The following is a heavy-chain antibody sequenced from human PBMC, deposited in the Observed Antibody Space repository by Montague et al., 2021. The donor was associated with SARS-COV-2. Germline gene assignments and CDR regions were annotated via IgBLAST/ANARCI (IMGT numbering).Heavy chain of an antibody. D-gene: IGHD2-21*01. J-gene: IGHJ4*02. CDR3: ARGFRGGYFTFDY. Sequence: SRRLSCAASGFTFSSYAMHWVRQAPGKGLEWVAVISYDGSNKYYADSVKGRFTISRDNSKNTLYLQMSSLRAEDTAVYYCARGFRGGYFTFDYWGQGTLVTVSS. CDR2: ISYDGSNK. CDR1: GFTFSSYA. V-gene: IGHV3-30*04.